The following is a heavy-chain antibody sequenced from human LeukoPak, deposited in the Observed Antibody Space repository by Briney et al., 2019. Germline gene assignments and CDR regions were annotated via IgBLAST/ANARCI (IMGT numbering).Heavy chain of an antibody. CDR3: ASERPSSSWYDY. Sequence: GGSLRLSCAASGFPFSTYLMTWVRQAPGKGLEWVANIYQDGTEKYYVASVKGRFSISRDNAKNSLYLQMNSLRAEDTAVYYCASERPSSSWYDYWGQGTLVTVSS. J-gene: IGHJ4*02. CDR1: GFPFSTYL. CDR2: IYQDGTEK. V-gene: IGHV3-7*01. D-gene: IGHD6-13*01.